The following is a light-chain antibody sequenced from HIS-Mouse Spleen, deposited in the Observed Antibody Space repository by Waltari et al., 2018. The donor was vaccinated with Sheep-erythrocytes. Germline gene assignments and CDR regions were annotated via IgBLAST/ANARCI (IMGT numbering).Light chain of an antibody. CDR2: AAS. Sequence: AIQMTQPPPSLSASLGDRATITCRASQGIRNDLGWYQQKPGKAPKLLIYAASSLQSGVPSRFSGSGSGTDFTLTISSLQSEDFATYYCLQDYNYPYTFGQGTKLEIK. CDR1: QGIRND. V-gene: IGKV1-6*01. J-gene: IGKJ2*01. CDR3: LQDYNYPYT.